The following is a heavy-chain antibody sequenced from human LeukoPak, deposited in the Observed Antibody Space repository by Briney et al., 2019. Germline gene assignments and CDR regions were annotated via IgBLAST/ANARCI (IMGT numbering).Heavy chain of an antibody. V-gene: IGHV3-23*01. CDR3: AKMQGYFDY. Sequence: GGSLRLSCAASGSIPFNSYSMSWVRQAPGEGLELVSAITSSGETTYYADSVKGRFTISRENSKNMVYLQMNGLRAEDAATYYCAKMQGYFDYRGQGSVVTVSS. J-gene: IGHJ4*02. CDR2: ITSSGETT. CDR1: GSIPFNSYS.